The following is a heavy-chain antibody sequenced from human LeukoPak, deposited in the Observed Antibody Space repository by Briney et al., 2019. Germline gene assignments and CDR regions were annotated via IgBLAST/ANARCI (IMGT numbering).Heavy chain of an antibody. J-gene: IGHJ4*02. CDR3: AREEASAFWSGYYRN. V-gene: IGHV4-59*01. CDR2: IYYSGST. D-gene: IGHD3-3*01. CDR1: GVSISSYY. Sequence: SETLSLTCTVSGVSISSYYWSWIRQPPGKGLEWIGAIYYSGSTNYNPSLKSRVTISVDTSKTQFSLKLSSVTAADTDVYYCAREEASAFWSGYYRNWGQGTLVTVSS.